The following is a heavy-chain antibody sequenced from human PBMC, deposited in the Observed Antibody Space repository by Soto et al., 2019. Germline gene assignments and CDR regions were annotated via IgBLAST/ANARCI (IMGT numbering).Heavy chain of an antibody. Sequence: EVQLLDSGGGLVQPGGSLRLSCAASGFTFNNYAMTWVRQAPGKGLEWVSAISGGGDTTSYADSVKGRFTVSRDGSKNTLYLQMSSLRAEEPALYSCAKGRGGSGSLTPRVDFWGQGTLVTVSS. J-gene: IGHJ4*02. D-gene: IGHD3-10*01. V-gene: IGHV3-23*01. CDR1: GFTFNNYA. CDR3: AKGRGGSGSLTPRVDF. CDR2: ISGGGDTT.